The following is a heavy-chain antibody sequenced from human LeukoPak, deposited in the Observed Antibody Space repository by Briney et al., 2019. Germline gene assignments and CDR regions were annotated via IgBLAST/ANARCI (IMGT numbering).Heavy chain of an antibody. CDR3: ARHFPVVNLPVYFDY. V-gene: IGHV4-61*02. CDR1: GGSISGGSYF. Sequence: PSETLSLTCTVSGGSISGGSYFWSWIRQPAGEGLEWIGRIYSSGSTYRNPSLESRVTISVDTSKNQFSLKLSSVTAADTAVYYCARHFPVVNLPVYFDYWGQGTLVTVSS. J-gene: IGHJ4*02. D-gene: IGHD3-22*01. CDR2: IYSSGST.